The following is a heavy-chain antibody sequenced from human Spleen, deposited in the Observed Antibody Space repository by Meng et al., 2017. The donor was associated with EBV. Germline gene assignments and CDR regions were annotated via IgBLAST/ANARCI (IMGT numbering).Heavy chain of an antibody. Sequence: QLQLRESGPGQVKPSETLSLYCTVSGDSISSFYYWGWIRQPPGRGLEWIGSVHYTGSTYYNPSLKSRVTISVDRSKNQFSLKLSSVTAADTAVYYCARRGLTTGWFDPWGQGTLVTVSS. J-gene: IGHJ5*02. CDR3: ARRGLTTGWFDP. V-gene: IGHV4-38-2*02. CDR1: GDSISSFYY. CDR2: VHYTGST. D-gene: IGHD4-11*01.